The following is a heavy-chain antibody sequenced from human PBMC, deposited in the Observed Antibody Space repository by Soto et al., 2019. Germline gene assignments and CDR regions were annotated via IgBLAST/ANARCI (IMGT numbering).Heavy chain of an antibody. Sequence: GGSLRLSCAASGFTFSSYGMHWVRQAPGKGLEWVAVIWYDGSNKYYADSVKGRFTISRDNSKNTLYLQMNSLRAEDTAVYYCARFPLYSPCLLAYCGGDRYDYWGQGTLVTVSS. CDR2: IWYDGSNK. CDR3: ARFPLYSPCLLAYCGGDRYDY. CDR1: GFTFSSYG. J-gene: IGHJ4*02. D-gene: IGHD2-21*02. V-gene: IGHV3-33*01.